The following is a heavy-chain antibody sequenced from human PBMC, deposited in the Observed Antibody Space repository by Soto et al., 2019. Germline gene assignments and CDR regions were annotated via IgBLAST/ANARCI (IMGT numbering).Heavy chain of an antibody. CDR1: GGSIGSYY. Sequence: SETLSLTCTFSGGSIGSYYWSWIRQPPGKGLEWIGYIYYSGSTNYNPSLKSRVTISVDTSKNQFSLKLSSVTAADTAVYYCARGTRSYYDSSGYYFDYWGQGTLVTVSS. J-gene: IGHJ4*02. V-gene: IGHV4-59*01. CDR2: IYYSGST. CDR3: ARGTRSYYDSSGYYFDY. D-gene: IGHD3-22*01.